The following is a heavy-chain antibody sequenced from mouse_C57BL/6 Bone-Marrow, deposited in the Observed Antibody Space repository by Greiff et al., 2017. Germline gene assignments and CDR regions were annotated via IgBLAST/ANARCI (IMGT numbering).Heavy chain of an antibody. Sequence: VQLQQSGPELVKPGASVKISCKASGYTFTDYYMNWVKQSHGKSLEWIGDINPNNGGTSYTQKFKGKATLTVDKSSSTAYMELRSLTSEDSAVYYCARDDYDGRDYWGQGTTLTVSS. CDR1: GYTFTDYY. J-gene: IGHJ2*01. D-gene: IGHD2-4*01. CDR2: INPNNGGT. CDR3: ARDDYDGRDY. V-gene: IGHV1-26*01.